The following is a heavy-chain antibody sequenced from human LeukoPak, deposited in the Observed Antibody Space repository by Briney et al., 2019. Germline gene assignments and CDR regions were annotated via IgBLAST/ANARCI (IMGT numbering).Heavy chain of an antibody. CDR3: ARDLPLIGY. CDR2: ISSSSSYI. J-gene: IGHJ4*02. CDR1: GFTFSGYS. Sequence: KPGGSLRLSCAASGFTFSGYSMSGGRQAPGKGLEWVSSISSSSSYIYYADSVKGRFTISRDNAKNSLYLQMNSLRAEDTAVYYCARDLPLIGYWGQGTLVTVSS. V-gene: IGHV3-21*01.